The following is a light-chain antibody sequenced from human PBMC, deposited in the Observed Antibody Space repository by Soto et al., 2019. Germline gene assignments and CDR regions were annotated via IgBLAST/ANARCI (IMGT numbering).Light chain of an antibody. CDR1: QSVRSNF. V-gene: IGKV3D-20*02. CDR2: GAS. J-gene: IGKJ1*01. Sequence: EIVLAQSPGTLSLSPGARATLSCRASQSVRSNFLAWYQQKPGQAPRLLIXGASNRATGIPDRFSGSGSGTDFTLTITRLEAEEFAGYYCQQRSNWPRSITFGQGTKVDI. CDR3: QQRSNWPRSIT.